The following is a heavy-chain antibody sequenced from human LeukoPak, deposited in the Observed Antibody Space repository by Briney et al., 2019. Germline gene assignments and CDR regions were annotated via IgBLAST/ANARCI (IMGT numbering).Heavy chain of an antibody. CDR3: ARDGTHYYDSSGYYPLFDY. CDR1: GYTFTIYG. J-gene: IGHJ4*02. V-gene: IGHV1-18*01. D-gene: IGHD3-22*01. Sequence: ASVTVPSKPSGYTFTIYGISWVRQAPGQGLGWMGWISAYNGNTNYAQKLQGRVTMTTDTSTSTAYMELRSLRSDDTAVYYCARDGTHYYDSSGYYPLFDYWGQGTLVTVSS. CDR2: ISAYNGNT.